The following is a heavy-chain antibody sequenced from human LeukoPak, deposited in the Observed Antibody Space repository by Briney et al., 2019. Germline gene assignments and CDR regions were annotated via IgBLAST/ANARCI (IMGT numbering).Heavy chain of an antibody. V-gene: IGHV5-51*01. D-gene: IGHD3-22*01. CDR1: GYSFTSYW. Sequence: GESLKISCQCSGYSFTSYWIGWVRQLPGKGLERMGIIYPGDSDTRYSPSFQGQVTISADKSISTAYLQWSSLKASDTAMYYCACSGYYFHFDYWGQGTLVTVSS. J-gene: IGHJ4*02. CDR2: IYPGDSDT. CDR3: ACSGYYFHFDY.